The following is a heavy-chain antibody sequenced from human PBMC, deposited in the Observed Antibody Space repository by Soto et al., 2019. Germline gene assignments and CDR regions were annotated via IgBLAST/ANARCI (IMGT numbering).Heavy chain of an antibody. D-gene: IGHD3-10*01. J-gene: IGHJ4*02. CDR1: GFTFSSYA. CDR2: ISGSGGST. V-gene: IGHV3-23*01. Sequence: SLRLSCAASGFTFSSYAMSWVRQAPGKGLEWVSAISGSGGSTYYADSVKGRFTISRDNSKNTLYLQMNSLRAEDTAVYYCAKSSGGSGSYRLVYYFDYWGQGTLVTVSS. CDR3: AKSSGGSGSYRLVYYFDY.